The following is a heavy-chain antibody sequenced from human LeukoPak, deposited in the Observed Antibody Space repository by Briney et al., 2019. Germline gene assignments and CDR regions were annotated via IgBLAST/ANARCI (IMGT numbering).Heavy chain of an antibody. V-gene: IGHV3-23*01. J-gene: IGHJ4*02. CDR2: ISGSGGST. CDR3: AKGVSDWRLQFDY. CDR1: GFTFSNAW. D-gene: IGHD6-19*01. Sequence: GGSLRLSCAASGFTFSNAWMSWVRQAPGKGLEWVSGISGSGGSTYYADSVEGRFTISRDNSKSTLYLQMNSLRAEDTAVYYCAKGVSDWRLQFDYWGQGTLVTVSS.